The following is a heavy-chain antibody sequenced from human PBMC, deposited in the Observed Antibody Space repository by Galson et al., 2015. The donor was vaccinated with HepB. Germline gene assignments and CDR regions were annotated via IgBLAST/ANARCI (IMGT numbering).Heavy chain of an antibody. D-gene: IGHD3-10*01. CDR2: ITWNGRHM. CDR3: IKVGTDGSGSYFYTHFDF. Sequence: SLRLSCAASGFTFNDYAMHWVRQAPGKGLEWVSGITWNGRHMAYADSVKGRFTISRDNAKNSLYLQMNSLTTEDTAFYYCIKVGTDGSGSYFYTHFDFWGQGTLVTVSS. V-gene: IGHV3-9*01. J-gene: IGHJ4*02. CDR1: GFTFNDYA.